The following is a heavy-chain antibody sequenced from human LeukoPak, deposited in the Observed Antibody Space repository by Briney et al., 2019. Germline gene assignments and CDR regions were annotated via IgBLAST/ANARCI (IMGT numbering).Heavy chain of an antibody. CDR3: AALYQDY. J-gene: IGHJ4*02. CDR2: IKQDESEK. D-gene: IGHD2-2*02. Sequence: GGSLRLSCAASGFTFSSNWMNWLRQAPGKGLEWVANIKQDESEKYYVDSAKGRFTISRDNAKNSLYLQINSLRAEDTAMYYCAALYQDYWGQGTLVTVSS. V-gene: IGHV3-7*01. CDR1: GFTFSSNW.